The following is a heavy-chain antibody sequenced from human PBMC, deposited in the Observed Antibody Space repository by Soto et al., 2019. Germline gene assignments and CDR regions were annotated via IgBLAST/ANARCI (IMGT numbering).Heavy chain of an antibody. CDR3: AKDLIALLAVAVDY. J-gene: IGHJ4*02. V-gene: IGHV3-23*01. Sequence: EVQLLESGGGLVQPGGSLRLSCAASGFTFSSYAMSWVRQAPGKGLEWVSAISGSGGRTYYADSVKGRFTISRDNSKNTLYLQMNSLRAEDTAVYYCAKDLIALLAVAVDYWGQGTLVTVSS. D-gene: IGHD6-19*01. CDR2: ISGSGGRT. CDR1: GFTFSSYA.